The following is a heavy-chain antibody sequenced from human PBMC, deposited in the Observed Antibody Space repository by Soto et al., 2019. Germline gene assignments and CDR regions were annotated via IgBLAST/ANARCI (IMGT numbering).Heavy chain of an antibody. CDR1: GYSFTDYW. V-gene: IGHV5-51*01. CDR3: ARDGLSSSSSFDY. Sequence: GESLKISCKASGYSFTDYWIGWVRQMPGKGLEWMGIIYPGDSDTKYSPSFQGQVTMSADKSISTAYLQWNSLRASDTAMYYCARDGLSSSSSFDYWGQGTLVTVSS. CDR2: IYPGDSDT. J-gene: IGHJ4*02. D-gene: IGHD6-6*01.